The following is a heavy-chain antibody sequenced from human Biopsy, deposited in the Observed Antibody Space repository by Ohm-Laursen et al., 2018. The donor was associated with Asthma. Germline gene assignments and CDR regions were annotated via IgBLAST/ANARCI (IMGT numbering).Heavy chain of an antibody. D-gene: IGHD6-6*01. CDR3: ARGDWYGSASNGY. J-gene: IGHJ4*02. CDR2: VSHDDEYK. Sequence: SLRLSCAASGFNVNSYTFSWVRQAPGKGLAWVSAVSHDDEYKDYADSVKGRFTISRDNSENTLYLQMNSLRVEDTAVYYCARGDWYGSASNGYWGQGTLVTVSA. V-gene: IGHV3-30*04. CDR1: GFNVNSYT.